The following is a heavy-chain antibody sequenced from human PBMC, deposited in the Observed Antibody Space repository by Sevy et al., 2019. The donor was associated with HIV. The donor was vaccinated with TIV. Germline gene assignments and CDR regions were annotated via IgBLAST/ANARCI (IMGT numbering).Heavy chain of an antibody. CDR2: ISAYNGNT. CDR3: ARTYYDFWSGNVDYLDY. D-gene: IGHD3-3*01. CDR1: GYTFTSYG. J-gene: IGHJ4*02. Sequence: ASVKVSCKASGYTFTSYGISWVRQAPGQGLEWMGWISAYNGNTNYAQKLQGRVTMTTDTSTSTAYMELRSLRSDDTAVYYCARTYYDFWSGNVDYLDYWGQGTLVTVSS. V-gene: IGHV1-18*01.